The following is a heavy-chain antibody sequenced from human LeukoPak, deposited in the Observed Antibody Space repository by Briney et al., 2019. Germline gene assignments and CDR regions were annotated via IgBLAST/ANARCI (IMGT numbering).Heavy chain of an antibody. CDR3: ARGDNWNDPFDY. CDR2: MNPNSGNT. J-gene: IGHJ4*02. Sequence: ASVRVSCKASGYTFTSYDINWVRQATGQGLEWMGWMNPNSGNTGYAQKFQGRVTITRNTSLSTAYMELSSLRSEGTAVYYCARGDNWNDPFDYWGQGTLVTVSS. CDR1: GYTFTSYD. D-gene: IGHD1-20*01. V-gene: IGHV1-8*03.